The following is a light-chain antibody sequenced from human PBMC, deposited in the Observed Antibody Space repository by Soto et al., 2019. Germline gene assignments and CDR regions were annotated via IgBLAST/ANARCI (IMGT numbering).Light chain of an antibody. J-gene: IGLJ1*01. V-gene: IGLV1-44*01. CDR1: SSNIGSNT. CDR2: RNN. Sequence: QAVVTQPPSASGTPGQRVTISCSGSSSNIGSNTVNWYQQLPGTAPKLLIYRNNHRPSGVPDRFSGSKSGTSASLAISGLQSEDEADYYCAAWDDSLNGPGYVFGTGTKLTVL. CDR3: AAWDDSLNGPGYV.